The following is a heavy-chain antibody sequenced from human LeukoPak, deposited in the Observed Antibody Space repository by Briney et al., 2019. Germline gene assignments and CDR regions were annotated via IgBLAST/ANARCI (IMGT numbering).Heavy chain of an antibody. CDR1: GGSISSGSYY. V-gene: IGHV4-61*02. CDR3: AREGLNMVRGVIPKEAWGWFDP. J-gene: IGHJ5*02. Sequence: PSETLSLTCTVSGGSISSGSYYWSWIRQPAGKGLEWIGRIYTSGSTNYNPSLKSRVTISVDTSKNQFSLRLSSVTAADTAVYYCAREGLNMVRGVIPKEAWGWFDPWGQGTLVTVSS. D-gene: IGHD3-10*01. CDR2: IYTSGST.